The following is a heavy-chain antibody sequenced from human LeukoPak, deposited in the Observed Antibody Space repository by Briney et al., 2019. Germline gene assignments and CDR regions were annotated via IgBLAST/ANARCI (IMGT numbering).Heavy chain of an antibody. V-gene: IGHV4-61*02. Sequence: PSQTLSLTCTVSGGSISSGSYYWSWIRQPAGKGLEWIGRIYTSGSTNYNPSLKSRVTISVDTSKNQFSLKLSSVTAADTAVYYCARDRVNDAFDIWGQGTMVTVSS. CDR1: GGSISSGSYY. D-gene: IGHD3-10*01. J-gene: IGHJ3*02. CDR3: ARDRVNDAFDI. CDR2: IYTSGST.